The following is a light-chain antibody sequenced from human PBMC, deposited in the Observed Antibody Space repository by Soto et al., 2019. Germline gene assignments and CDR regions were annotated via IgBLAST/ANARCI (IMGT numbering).Light chain of an antibody. CDR3: QQRSNWPT. Sequence: EIELTQSQATLSLSPGERATLSCRDSQSVSSYLAWYQQKPGQAPRLLIYDASNRATGITARFSGSVSWTYFTLPIIILEHEAFAVYYCQQRSNWPTFGQGTKVEIK. J-gene: IGKJ1*01. CDR1: QSVSSY. V-gene: IGKV3-11*01. CDR2: DAS.